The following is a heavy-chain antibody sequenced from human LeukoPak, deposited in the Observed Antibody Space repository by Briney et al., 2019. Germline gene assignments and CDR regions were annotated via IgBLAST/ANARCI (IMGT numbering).Heavy chain of an antibody. Sequence: GGSLRLSCAASGFTFSGHGMNWVRQAPGKGLEWVANIKQDGSETYYVDSVKGRFTISRDNAKNSLYLQMNSLRDEDTAVYYCARGGSGYSYGKIDSWGQGILVTVSS. CDR2: IKQDGSET. J-gene: IGHJ4*02. V-gene: IGHV3-7*01. CDR1: GFTFSGHG. CDR3: ARGGSGYSYGKIDS. D-gene: IGHD5-18*01.